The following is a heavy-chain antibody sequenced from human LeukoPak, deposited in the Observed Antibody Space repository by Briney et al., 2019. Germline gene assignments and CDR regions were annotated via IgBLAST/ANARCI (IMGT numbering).Heavy chain of an antibody. D-gene: IGHD3-22*01. Sequence: GASVKVSCKVSGYTHTELSMHWVRQAPGKGLEWMGGFDPEDGETIYAQKFQGRVTMTEDTSTDTAYMELSSLRSEDTAVYYCASGYYSNHDAFDIWGQGTMVTVSS. CDR3: ASGYYSNHDAFDI. CDR2: FDPEDGET. V-gene: IGHV1-24*01. J-gene: IGHJ3*02. CDR1: GYTHTELS.